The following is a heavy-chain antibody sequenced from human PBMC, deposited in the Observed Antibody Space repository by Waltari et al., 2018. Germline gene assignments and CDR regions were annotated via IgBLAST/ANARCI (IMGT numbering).Heavy chain of an antibody. D-gene: IGHD4-17*01. CDR2: IKQDGSEK. V-gene: IGHV3-7*04. Sequence: EVQLVESGGGLVQPGGSLRLSCAASGFTFSSYWMSWVRQAPGKGLEWVANIKQDGSEKYYVDSVKGRFTISRDNAKNSLYLQMNSLRAEDTAVYYCARGGYGDYGLGFDPWGQGTLVTVSS. CDR3: ARGGYGDYGLGFDP. J-gene: IGHJ5*02. CDR1: GFTFSSYW.